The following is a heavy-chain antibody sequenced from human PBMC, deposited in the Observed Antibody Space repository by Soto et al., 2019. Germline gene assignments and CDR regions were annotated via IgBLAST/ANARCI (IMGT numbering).Heavy chain of an antibody. D-gene: IGHD2-2*01. J-gene: IGHJ6*02. Sequence: KSSETLSLTCAVSGGSISSSNWWSWVRQPPGKGLEWIGEIYHSGSTNYNPSLKSRVTISVDKSKNQFSLKLSSVTAADTAVYYCARVVPAAPSLYYYGMGVWGQGTTVTVSS. CDR3: ARVVPAAPSLYYYGMGV. CDR2: IYHSGST. CDR1: GGSISSSNW. V-gene: IGHV4-4*02.